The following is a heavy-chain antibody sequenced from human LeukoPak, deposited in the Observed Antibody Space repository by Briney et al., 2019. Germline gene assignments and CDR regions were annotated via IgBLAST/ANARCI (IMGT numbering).Heavy chain of an antibody. V-gene: IGHV3-23*01. CDR3: AKGGFYYGSGSPNWFDP. Sequence: GGSLRLSCAASGFAFEASAMSWVRQAPGKGLEWVAVITGGGESTYYADSVKGRFTISRDNSKKTLFLQVNSLRAEDTAVYYCAKGGFYYGSGSPNWFDPWGQGTLVTVSS. CDR2: ITGGGEST. D-gene: IGHD3-10*01. J-gene: IGHJ5*02. CDR1: GFAFEASA.